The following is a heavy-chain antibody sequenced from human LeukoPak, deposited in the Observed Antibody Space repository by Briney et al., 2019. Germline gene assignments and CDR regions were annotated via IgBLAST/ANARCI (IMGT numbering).Heavy chain of an antibody. CDR1: GFTFSSYW. V-gene: IGHV3-7*01. J-gene: IGHJ6*02. CDR3: ARVMGNYDFWSGYFPLYYYYGMDV. CDR2: IKQDGSEK. D-gene: IGHD3-3*01. Sequence: PGGSLRLSCAASGFTFSSYWMSRVRQAPGKGLEWVANIKQDGSEKYYVDSVKGRFTISRDNAKNSLYLQMNSLRAEDTAVYYCARVMGNYDFWSGYFPLYYYYGMDVWGQGTTVTVSS.